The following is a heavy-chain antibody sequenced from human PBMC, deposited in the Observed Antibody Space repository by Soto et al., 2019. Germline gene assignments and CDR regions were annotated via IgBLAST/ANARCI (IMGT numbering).Heavy chain of an antibody. CDR1: GYTFTSYA. Sequence: ASVKVSCKASGYTFTSYAMHWVRQAPGQRLEWMGWINAGNGNTKYSQKFQGRVTITRDTSASTAYMELSSLRSEDTAVYYCARNDYILTGYYGLWFDPWGQGTLVPVSS. V-gene: IGHV1-3*01. CDR3: ARNDYILTGYYGLWFDP. CDR2: INAGNGNT. D-gene: IGHD3-9*01. J-gene: IGHJ5*02.